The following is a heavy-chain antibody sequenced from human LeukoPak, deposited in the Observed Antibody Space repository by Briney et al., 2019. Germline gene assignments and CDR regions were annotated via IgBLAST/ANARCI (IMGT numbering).Heavy chain of an antibody. CDR1: GGSISSGDYY. J-gene: IGHJ6*02. Sequence: PSQTLSLTCTVSGGSISSGDYYWSWIRQPPGKGLEWIGYIYYSGSTYYNPSLKSRVTISVDTSKNQFSLKLSSVTAADTAVYYCATSTRVGPSYYYGMDVWGQGTTVTVSS. CDR3: ATSTRVGPSYYYGMDV. D-gene: IGHD1-26*01. V-gene: IGHV4-30-4*01. CDR2: IYYSGST.